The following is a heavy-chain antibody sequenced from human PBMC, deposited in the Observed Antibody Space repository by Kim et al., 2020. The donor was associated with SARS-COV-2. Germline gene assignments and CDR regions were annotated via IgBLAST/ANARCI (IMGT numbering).Heavy chain of an antibody. CDR2: IYYSGST. CDR1: GGSISSGGHY. J-gene: IGHJ6*01. D-gene: IGHD6-19*01. Sequence: SETLSLTCTVSGGSISSGGHYWSWIRQHPGKGLEWIGYIYYSGSTYYNPSLKSRVTISVDTSKNQFSLKLISVTAADTAVYYCASLHSSGWSYYNGMDVWGQGTTVTVSS. V-gene: IGHV4-31*03. CDR3: ASLHSSGWSYYNGMDV.